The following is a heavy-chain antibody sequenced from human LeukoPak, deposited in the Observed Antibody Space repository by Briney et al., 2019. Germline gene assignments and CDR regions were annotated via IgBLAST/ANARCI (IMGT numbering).Heavy chain of an antibody. Sequence: ASVKVSCKASGGIFISYAISWVRQAPGQGLEWMGGIIPIFGTANYAQKFQGRVTITADEPTSTAYMELSSLRSEDTAVYYCARGNSGWYYFDYWGQGTLVTVSS. V-gene: IGHV1-69*13. D-gene: IGHD6-13*01. CDR2: IIPIFGTA. J-gene: IGHJ4*02. CDR1: GGIFISYA. CDR3: ARGNSGWYYFDY.